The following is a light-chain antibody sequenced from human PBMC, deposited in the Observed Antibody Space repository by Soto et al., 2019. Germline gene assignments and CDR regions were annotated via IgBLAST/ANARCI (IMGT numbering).Light chain of an antibody. CDR2: AAS. V-gene: IGKV3-15*01. J-gene: IGKJ2*01. Sequence: EIVMTQSPATLSVSPGERATLSCRASQSVSSNVAWYQQKPGQAPRLLIYAASTRATAVPARFSGSGSGTEFTLTISSLQSEDFAVYYCQQYNDWPPNYTFGQGTKLEIK. CDR3: QQYNDWPPNYT. CDR1: QSVSSN.